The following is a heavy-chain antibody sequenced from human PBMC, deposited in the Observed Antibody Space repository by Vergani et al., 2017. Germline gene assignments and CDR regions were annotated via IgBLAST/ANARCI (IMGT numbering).Heavy chain of an antibody. J-gene: IGHJ4*02. Sequence: QVQLVESGGGVVQPGRSLRLSCAASGFTFSSYGMHWVRQAPGKGLEWVAVIRYDGSNKYYADSVKGRFTISRDNSKNTLYLQMNSLRAEDTAVYYCAKPRPGYWGQGTLVTVSS. V-gene: IGHV3-33*08. CDR2: IRYDGSNK. D-gene: IGHD6-6*01. CDR3: AKPRPGY. CDR1: GFTFSSYG.